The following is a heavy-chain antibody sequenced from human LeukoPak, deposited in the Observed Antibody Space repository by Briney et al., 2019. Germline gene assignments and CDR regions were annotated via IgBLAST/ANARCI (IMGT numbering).Heavy chain of an antibody. CDR3: ARSAFGGVIDHLGY. Sequence: PSETLSLTCTVSGVSISSYYWSWIRQPPGKGLEWIGYIYYSGSTNYNPSLKSRVTISVDTSKNQFSLKLSSVTAADTAVYYCARSAFGGVIDHLGYWGQGTLVTVSS. V-gene: IGHV4-59*01. CDR2: IYYSGST. CDR1: GVSISSYY. J-gene: IGHJ4*02. D-gene: IGHD3-16*02.